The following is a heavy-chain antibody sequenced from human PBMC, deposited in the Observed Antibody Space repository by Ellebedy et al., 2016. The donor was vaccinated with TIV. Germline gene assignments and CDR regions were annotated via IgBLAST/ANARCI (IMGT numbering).Heavy chain of an antibody. D-gene: IGHD2-2*03. CDR3: AGLLVDLVVVERMDV. CDR1: GGSISSSSYY. CDR2: IYYSGST. J-gene: IGHJ6*02. V-gene: IGHV4-39*01. Sequence: MPSETLSPTCPVAGGSISSSSYYWGWIRQPPGKGLEWIGSIYYSGSTYYNPSLKSRVTISVDTSKNQFSLKLSSVTAADTAVYYCAGLLVDLVVVERMDVWGQGTTVTVSS.